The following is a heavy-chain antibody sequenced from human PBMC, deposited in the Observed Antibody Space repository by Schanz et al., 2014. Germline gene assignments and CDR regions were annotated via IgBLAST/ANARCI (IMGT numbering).Heavy chain of an antibody. CDR2: ISPYNGNT. CDR3: ARDRVYRFLKGENRFYFDY. Sequence: QVRLVQSGAELKMPGATVKVSCETSGYTFTNYGVNWVRQAPGQGLEWVAWISPYNGNTAYAQNLKGRVRMTTDTSTATAYMELRSLTSDDTAVYYCARDRVYRFLKGENRFYFDYWGQGTLVIVSS. D-gene: IGHD3-3*01. V-gene: IGHV1-18*01. J-gene: IGHJ4*02. CDR1: GYTFTNYG.